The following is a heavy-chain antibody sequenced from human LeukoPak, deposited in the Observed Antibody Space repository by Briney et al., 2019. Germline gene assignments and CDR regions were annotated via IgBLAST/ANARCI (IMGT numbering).Heavy chain of an antibody. CDR3: ARAPYTSGWYRGDNDY. Sequence: PGGSLRLSCAASGFTFSSYSMNWVRQAPGKGLEWVSYISGSSGTRYYADSVKGRITISRDNAKNSLYLQMNSLRAEDTAVYYCARAPYTSGWYRGDNDYWGQGTLVTVSS. CDR1: GFTFSSYS. CDR2: ISGSSGTR. J-gene: IGHJ4*02. V-gene: IGHV3-48*01. D-gene: IGHD6-19*01.